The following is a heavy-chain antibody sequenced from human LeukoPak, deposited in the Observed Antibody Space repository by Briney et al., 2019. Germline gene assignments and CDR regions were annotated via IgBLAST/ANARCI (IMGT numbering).Heavy chain of an antibody. CDR2: INPNSGGT. Sequence: ASVKVSCKASGYTFTGYYMHWVRQAPGQGLEWMGWINPNSGGTNYAQKFRGRVTMTRDTSISTAYMELSRLRSDDTAVYYCARQDLALLAFDIWGQGTMVTVSS. CDR3: ARQDLALLAFDI. CDR1: GYTFTGYY. J-gene: IGHJ3*02. V-gene: IGHV1-2*02.